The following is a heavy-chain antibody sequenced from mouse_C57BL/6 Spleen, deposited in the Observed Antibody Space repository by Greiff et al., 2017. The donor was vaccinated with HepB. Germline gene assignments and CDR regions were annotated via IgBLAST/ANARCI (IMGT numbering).Heavy chain of an antibody. D-gene: IGHD2-3*01. CDR2: IDPADSET. CDR3: ASGGGYYGY. J-gene: IGHJ2*01. V-gene: IGHV1-52*01. CDR1: GYTFTSYW. Sequence: VQLQQPGAELVRPGSSVKLSCKASGYTFTSYWMHWVRQRPIQGLEWIGNIDPADSETHYNQKFKDKATLTIDKSSSTAYMQLSSLTSEDSAVYYCASGGGYYGYWGQGTTLTVSS.